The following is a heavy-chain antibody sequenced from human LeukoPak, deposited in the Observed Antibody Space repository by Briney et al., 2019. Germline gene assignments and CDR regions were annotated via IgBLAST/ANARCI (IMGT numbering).Heavy chain of an antibody. CDR2: IIPIFGTA. CDR3: TTRACHAGGCSSSFYYYYGLHF. V-gene: IGHV1-69*13. J-gene: IGHJ6*02. Sequence: ASVKVSCKASGNSIGNYAVSWVRQAPGQGFEWMGGIIPIFGTADYAQKFQGRVTITADQSTSTTYMALSSLKSEDTATYYCTTRACHAGGCSSSFYYYYGLHFWGQRTTVSVSS. CDR1: GNSIGNYA. D-gene: IGHD3-16*01.